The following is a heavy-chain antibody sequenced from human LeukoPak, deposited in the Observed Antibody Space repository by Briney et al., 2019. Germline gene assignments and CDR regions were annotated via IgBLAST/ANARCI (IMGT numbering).Heavy chain of an antibody. CDR2: IRRKVDGATT. Sequence: PGRSLRLSCTVSGYTFGDYGLAWVRQAPGKSLEWVGFIRRKVDGATTEYAASVKGRFTISRDDSKRIAYLQMNSLRAEDTAVYYCVKITSVTGGDCWGQGTRLTVSS. J-gene: IGHJ4*02. V-gene: IGHV3-49*04. CDR3: VKITSVTGGDC. D-gene: IGHD1-1*01. CDR1: GYTFGDYG.